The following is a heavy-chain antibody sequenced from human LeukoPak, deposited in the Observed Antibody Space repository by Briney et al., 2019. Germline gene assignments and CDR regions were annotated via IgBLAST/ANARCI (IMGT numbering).Heavy chain of an antibody. J-gene: IGHJ6*03. CDR2: INPNSGGT. Sequence: ASVKVSFKASGYTFTVYYMHWVRQAPGQGLEWMGWINPNSGGTSYAQKFQGRVTMTRDTSISTAYMELSRLRSDDTAVYYCAALDYYYYMDVWGKGTTVTISS. CDR3: AALDYYYYMDV. CDR1: GYTFTVYY. V-gene: IGHV1-2*02.